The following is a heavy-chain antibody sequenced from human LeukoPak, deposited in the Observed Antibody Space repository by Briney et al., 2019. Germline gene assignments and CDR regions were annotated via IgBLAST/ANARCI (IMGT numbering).Heavy chain of an antibody. CDR1: GYSFSNYD. CDR2: MNPHSGDT. D-gene: IGHD5-24*01. J-gene: IGHJ4*02. CDR3: ARDREMATPSPGY. Sequence: ASVKVSCKASGYSFSNYDINWVRLRQATGQGPEWMGWMNPHSGDTGSPQRFRGRVSMTWDTSISTAYLGLSGLTSDDTAVYYCARDREMATPSPGYWGQGTLVTVSA. V-gene: IGHV1-8*01.